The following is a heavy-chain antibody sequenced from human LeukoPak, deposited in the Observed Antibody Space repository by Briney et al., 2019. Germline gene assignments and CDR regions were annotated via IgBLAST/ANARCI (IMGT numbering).Heavy chain of an antibody. J-gene: IGHJ4*02. CDR1: GFTFDDYA. Sequence: PGGSLRLSCAASGFTFDDYAMHWVRQAPGKGLEWVSSLNGRGDSPYYADSVKGRFAISRDNSKNTLYLQMHSLRVEDTAVYYCAKGPHRDYWGQGTLLTVSS. CDR3: AKGPHRDY. V-gene: IGHV3-23*01. CDR2: LNGRGDSP.